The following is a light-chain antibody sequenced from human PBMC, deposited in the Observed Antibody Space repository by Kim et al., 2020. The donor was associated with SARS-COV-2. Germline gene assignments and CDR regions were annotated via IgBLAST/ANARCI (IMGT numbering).Light chain of an antibody. CDR3: CSYAGPWV. CDR2: EVS. CDR1: SSDVGSSNL. V-gene: IGLV2-23*02. Sequence: QSVLTQPASVSGSPGQSITISCTGTSSDVGSSNLVSWYQQHPGKGPKPMIYEVSKRPSGVSNRFSGSKSGNTASLTISGLQAEDEADYYCCSYAGPWVFGGGTQLTVL. J-gene: IGLJ3*02.